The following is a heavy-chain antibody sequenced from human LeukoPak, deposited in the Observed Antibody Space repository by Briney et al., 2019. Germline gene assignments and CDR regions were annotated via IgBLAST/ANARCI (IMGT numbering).Heavy chain of an antibody. Sequence: PGGSLRLSCAASGFTFSSYWMSWVRQAPGKGLEWVANIKQDGSEKYYVDSVKGRFTISRDNSKNTLYLQMNSLRAEDTAVYYCAKEGPKEAAAGTDYWGQGTLVTVSS. CDR3: AKEGPKEAAAGTDY. D-gene: IGHD6-13*01. CDR2: IKQDGSEK. CDR1: GFTFSSYW. V-gene: IGHV3-7*03. J-gene: IGHJ4*02.